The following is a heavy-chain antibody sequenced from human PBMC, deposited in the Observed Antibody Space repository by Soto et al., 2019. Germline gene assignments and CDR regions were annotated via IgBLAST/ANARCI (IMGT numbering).Heavy chain of an antibody. CDR3: AKDTGYGDYPEYFQH. Sequence: GGSLRLSCAASGFTFSSYALNWVRQAPGKGLEWVSAISGSGGTTYYADSVKGRFTISRDNSKNTLYLQMNSLRAEDTAVYYCAKDTGYGDYPEYFQHWGQGTLVTVSS. V-gene: IGHV3-23*01. CDR2: ISGSGGTT. J-gene: IGHJ1*01. D-gene: IGHD4-17*01. CDR1: GFTFSSYA.